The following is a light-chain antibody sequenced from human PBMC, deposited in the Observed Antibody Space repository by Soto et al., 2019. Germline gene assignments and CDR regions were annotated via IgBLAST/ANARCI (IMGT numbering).Light chain of an antibody. CDR1: QGISSA. CDR2: DAS. J-gene: IGKJ5*01. CDR3: QQFNSYPRIT. V-gene: IGKV1-13*02. Sequence: AIQLTKSPSSLSASVGDRVTITCRASQGISSALAWYQQKPGKAPKLLIYDASSLESGVPSRFSGSGSGTDFTLTISSLQPEDFATYYCQQFNSYPRITFGQGTRLEIK.